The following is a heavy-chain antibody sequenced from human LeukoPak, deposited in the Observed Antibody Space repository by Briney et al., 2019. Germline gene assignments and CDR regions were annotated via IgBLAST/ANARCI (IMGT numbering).Heavy chain of an antibody. CDR2: ISYDGINK. CDR1: RFTFNSYG. Sequence: GGSLRLSCAPSRFTFNSYGMHWVRQAPGKGLEWAALISYDGINKYYADSVKGRFTISRDNSKNTLYLQMNSLRAEDTAVYYCAKEPGDYVSLYYFDYWGQGTLVTVSS. V-gene: IGHV3-30*18. CDR3: AKEPGDYVSLYYFDY. D-gene: IGHD4-17*01. J-gene: IGHJ4*02.